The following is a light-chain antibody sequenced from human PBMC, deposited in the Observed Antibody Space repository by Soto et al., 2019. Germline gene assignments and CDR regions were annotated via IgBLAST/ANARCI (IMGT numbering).Light chain of an antibody. CDR3: SSYTSSSTPYVV. CDR1: SSDVGGYNY. J-gene: IGLJ2*01. CDR2: DVS. Sequence: QSVLTQPASVSGSPGQSITISWTGTSSDVGGYNYVSWYQQHPGKAPKLMIYDVSNRPSGVSNRFSGSKSGNTASLTISGLQAEDEADYYCSSYTSSSTPYVVFGGGTKLTVL. V-gene: IGLV2-14*01.